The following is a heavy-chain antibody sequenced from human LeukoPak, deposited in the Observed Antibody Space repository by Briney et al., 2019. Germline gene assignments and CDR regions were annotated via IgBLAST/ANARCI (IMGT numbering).Heavy chain of an antibody. J-gene: IGHJ5*02. CDR1: AFSVSNNY. V-gene: IGHV3-66*02. CDR2: IYTDGTT. Sequence: SLRPSCAADAFSVSNNYMSWVRHAPGRGLGWVALIYTDGTTHYADAVTGRFTISRDNYKNAVYLQMTSLRTEDTAVYYCARDRAGKQARVEFDPWGQRTPVTVSS. CDR3: ARDRAGKQARVEFDP. D-gene: IGHD3-10*01.